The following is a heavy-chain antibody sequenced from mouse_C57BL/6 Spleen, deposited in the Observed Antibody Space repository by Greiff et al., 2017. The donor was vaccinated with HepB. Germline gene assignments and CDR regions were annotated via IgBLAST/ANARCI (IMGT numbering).Heavy chain of an antibody. V-gene: IGHV1-82*01. D-gene: IGHD4-1*01. J-gene: IGHJ3*01. Sequence: VQRVESGPELVKPGASVKISCKASGYAFSSSWMNWVKQRPGKGLEWIGRIYPGDGDTNYNGKFKGKATLTADKSSSTAYMQLSSLTSEDSAVYFCARTSNLWFAYWGQGTLVTVSA. CDR3: ARTSNLWFAY. CDR2: IYPGDGDT. CDR1: GYAFSSSW.